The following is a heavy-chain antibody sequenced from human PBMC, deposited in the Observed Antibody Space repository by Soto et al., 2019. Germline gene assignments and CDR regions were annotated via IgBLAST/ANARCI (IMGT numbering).Heavy chain of an antibody. Sequence: SQTLSLTCAISGDSVSSNSAAWNWIRQSPSRGLEWLGRTYYRSKWYNDYAVSVKSRITINPDTSKNQFSLQLNSVTPEDTAVYYCARDRGVAGIPVSAFDIWGQGTMVTVSS. CDR2: TYYRSKWYN. V-gene: IGHV6-1*01. CDR1: GDSVSSNSAA. D-gene: IGHD6-19*01. CDR3: ARDRGVAGIPVSAFDI. J-gene: IGHJ3*02.